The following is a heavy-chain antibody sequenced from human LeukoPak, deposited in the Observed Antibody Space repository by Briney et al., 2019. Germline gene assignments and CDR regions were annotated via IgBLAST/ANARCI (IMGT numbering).Heavy chain of an antibody. CDR2: IIPILGIA. D-gene: IGHD5-18*01. V-gene: IGHV1-69*04. CDR1: GYTFTSYA. Sequence: ASVKVSCKASGYTFTSYAISWVRQAPGQGLEWMGRIIPILGIANYAQKFQGRVTITADKSTSTAYMELSSLRSEDTAVYYCARDSHTATVIIPAGYWGQGTLVTVSS. J-gene: IGHJ4*02. CDR3: ARDSHTATVIIPAGY.